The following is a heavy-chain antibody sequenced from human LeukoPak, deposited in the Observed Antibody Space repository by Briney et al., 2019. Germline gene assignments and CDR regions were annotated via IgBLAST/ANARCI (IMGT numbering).Heavy chain of an antibody. Sequence: SETLSLTCTVSGGSISSGGYYWSWIRQHPGKGLEWIGYINYSGSTNYNLSLKIRITLSIDKSQNPLSLNPRSVTGADASVFYCERVEKGGICTEYYSHYWGQGTLVTVSS. J-gene: IGHJ4*02. CDR1: GGSISSGGYY. V-gene: IGHV4-31*03. D-gene: IGHD3-16*02. CDR3: ERVEKGGICTEYYSHY. CDR2: INYSGST.